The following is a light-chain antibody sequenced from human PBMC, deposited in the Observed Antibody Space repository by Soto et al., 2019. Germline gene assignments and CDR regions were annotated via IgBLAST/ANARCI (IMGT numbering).Light chain of an antibody. CDR1: QDIRTE. V-gene: IGKV1-6*01. J-gene: IGKJ1*01. CDR2: ASS. Sequence: AIQMTQSPSALSASVGDRVTITCRASQDIRTELGWYQQKSGKAPQLLIYASSNLQSVVPPRLSGSGSGTDFTRDITSLQPEDFAPNYCLQDSVYLWTFGQGAKVEIK. CDR3: LQDSVYLWT.